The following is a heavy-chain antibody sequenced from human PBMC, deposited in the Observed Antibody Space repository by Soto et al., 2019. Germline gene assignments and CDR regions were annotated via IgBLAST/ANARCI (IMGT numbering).Heavy chain of an antibody. Sequence: GEALKISCKASGYIFTTYWIGWVRQMPGKGLEWMAIIYPGDSDTRYSPSFQGQVTISADKSISTAYLQWSSLKASDTAMYYCATVSHCSSTSCRKRSGMDVWGQGTTVTVSS. CDR1: GYIFTTYW. V-gene: IGHV5-51*01. CDR2: IYPGDSDT. J-gene: IGHJ6*02. CDR3: ATVSHCSSTSCRKRSGMDV. D-gene: IGHD2-2*01.